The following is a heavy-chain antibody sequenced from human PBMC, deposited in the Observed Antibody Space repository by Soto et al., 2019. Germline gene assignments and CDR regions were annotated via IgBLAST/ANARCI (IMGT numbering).Heavy chain of an antibody. CDR3: AREVEGSYSPADF. CDR2: VSSYNGNT. CDR1: GYTFTDHG. J-gene: IGHJ4*02. Sequence: ASVKVSCKTSGYTFTDHGIDWVRHAPGQGLEWVGWVSSYNGNTNYAYNLKDRVIMTTDASTSTAYMELRGLRSDDTAVYYCAREVEGSYSPADFWGQGTPVTVS. V-gene: IGHV1-18*01. D-gene: IGHD3-10*01.